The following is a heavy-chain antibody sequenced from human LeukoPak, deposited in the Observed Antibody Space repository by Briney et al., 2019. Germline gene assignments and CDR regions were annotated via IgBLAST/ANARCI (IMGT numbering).Heavy chain of an antibody. Sequence: PSEALSLNCAVYGGSFSGYYWSWLRQPPGKGLEWIGEINHSGSTTYNPSLKGRVTISVDTSKNQFSLKLSSVTAADTAVYYCVRHKGAYSSSWYFAFDIWGQGTMVTVSS. CDR1: GGSFSGYY. V-gene: IGHV4-34*01. CDR2: INHSGST. D-gene: IGHD6-13*01. CDR3: VRHKGAYSSSWYFAFDI. J-gene: IGHJ3*02.